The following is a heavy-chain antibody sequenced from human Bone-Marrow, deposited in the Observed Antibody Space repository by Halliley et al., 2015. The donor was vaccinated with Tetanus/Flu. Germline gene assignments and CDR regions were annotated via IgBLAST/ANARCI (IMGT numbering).Heavy chain of an antibody. CDR2: IKPDGSEG. V-gene: IGHV3-7*03. D-gene: IGHD3-10*01. Sequence: WVANIKPDGSEGYYVNSVKGRFTFSRDNTKTSMSLQMYSLRAEDTAVYYCARSGGFGWDYWGQGTLVTVSS. J-gene: IGHJ4*02. CDR3: ARSGGFGWDY.